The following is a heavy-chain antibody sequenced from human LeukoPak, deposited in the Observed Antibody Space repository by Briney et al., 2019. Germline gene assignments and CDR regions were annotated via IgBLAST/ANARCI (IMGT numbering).Heavy chain of an antibody. CDR3: AKDTGGNLDY. CDR2: IKQDESEK. Sequence: GGSLRLSCTASGFIFSSSWMAWFRQAPGKGLEWVANIKQDESEKYYVDSVKGRFTISRDNAKNSLYLQMNSLRAEDTAVYYCAKDTGGNLDYWGQGTLVTVSS. CDR1: GFIFSSSW. D-gene: IGHD4-23*01. V-gene: IGHV3-7*01. J-gene: IGHJ4*02.